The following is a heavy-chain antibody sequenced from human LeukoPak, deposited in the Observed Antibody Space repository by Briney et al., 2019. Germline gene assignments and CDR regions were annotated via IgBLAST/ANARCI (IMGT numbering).Heavy chain of an antibody. J-gene: IGHJ4*02. Sequence: QPGGSLRLSCAASGFTFSSYWMSWVRQAPGKGLEWVANINQDGSEKYYVDSVKGRFTISRDNAKNSLYLQMSSLRAEDTALYYCASRSSVAASGPGWGQEPWSPSPQ. D-gene: IGHD2-15*01. CDR1: GFTFSSYW. CDR3: ASRSSVAASGPG. CDR2: INQDGSEK. V-gene: IGHV3-7*01.